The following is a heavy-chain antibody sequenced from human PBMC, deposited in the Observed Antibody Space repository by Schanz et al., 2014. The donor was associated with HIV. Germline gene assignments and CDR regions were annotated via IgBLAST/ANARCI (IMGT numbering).Heavy chain of an antibody. CDR2: INHSGST. D-gene: IGHD3-3*01. J-gene: IGHJ4*02. Sequence: QVQLQHWGAGLLKPSETLSLTCAVYGGSFSGYFWAWIRQPPGKGLEWIGEINHSGSTNYNPSLKSRVTISVDTSKTHFSLELTSVTAADTAVYYCAKLILFDNHDFWSGYPDWGQGTLVTVSS. CDR1: GGSFSGYF. CDR3: AKLILFDNHDFWSGYPD. V-gene: IGHV4-34*01.